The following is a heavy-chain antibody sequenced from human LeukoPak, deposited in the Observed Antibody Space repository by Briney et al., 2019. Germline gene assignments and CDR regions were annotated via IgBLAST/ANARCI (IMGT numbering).Heavy chain of an antibody. Sequence: ASVKVSCKASGGTFSSYAISWVRQAPGQGLEWMGGIIPIFGTANYAQKFQGRVTITADKSTSTAYMELSSLGSEDTAVYYCARVDGLLWFGELLSDAFDIWGQGTMVTVSS. CDR1: GGTFSSYA. V-gene: IGHV1-69*06. CDR2: IIPIFGTA. CDR3: ARVDGLLWFGELLSDAFDI. D-gene: IGHD3-10*01. J-gene: IGHJ3*02.